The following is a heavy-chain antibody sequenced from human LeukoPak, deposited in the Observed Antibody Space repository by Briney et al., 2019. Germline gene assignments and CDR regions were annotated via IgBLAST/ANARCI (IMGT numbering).Heavy chain of an antibody. Sequence: GRSLRLSCAASGFTFSSYAMHWVRQAPGKGLEWVAVISYDGSNKYYADSVKGRFTVSRDDSKNTLYLQMDSLRAEDTAVYYCAREGIVVVPVVYGMDVWGQGTTVTVSS. CDR1: GFTFSSYA. D-gene: IGHD2-2*01. CDR3: AREGIVVVPVVYGMDV. V-gene: IGHV3-30*04. CDR2: ISYDGSNK. J-gene: IGHJ6*02.